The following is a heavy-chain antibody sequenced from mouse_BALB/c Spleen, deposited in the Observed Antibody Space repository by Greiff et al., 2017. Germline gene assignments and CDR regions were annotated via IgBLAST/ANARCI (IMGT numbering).Heavy chain of an antibody. J-gene: IGHJ3*01. CDR2: ISDGGSYT. D-gene: IGHD1-1*01. V-gene: IGHV5-4*02. CDR1: GFTFSDYY. Sequence: EVQLVESGGGLVKPGGSLKLSCAASGFTFSDYYMYWVRQTPEKRLEWVATISDGGSYTYYPDSVKGRFTISRDNAKNNLYLQMSSLKSEDTAMYYCAREGYGSSSTVLFAYWGQGTLVTVSA. CDR3: AREGYGSSSTVLFAY.